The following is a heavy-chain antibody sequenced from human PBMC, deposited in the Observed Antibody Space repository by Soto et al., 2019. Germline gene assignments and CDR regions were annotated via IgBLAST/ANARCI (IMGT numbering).Heavy chain of an antibody. V-gene: IGHV3-30*18. CDR1: GFTFSSYG. D-gene: IGHD1-26*01. CDR2: ISYDGSNK. Sequence: PGGSLRLSCAASGFTFSSYGMHWVRQAPGKGLEWVAVISYDGSNKYYADSVKGRFTISRDNSKNTLYLQMNSLRAEDTAVYYCAKRRYSGSYYPLQDGMDVWGQGTTVTVSS. J-gene: IGHJ6*02. CDR3: AKRRYSGSYYPLQDGMDV.